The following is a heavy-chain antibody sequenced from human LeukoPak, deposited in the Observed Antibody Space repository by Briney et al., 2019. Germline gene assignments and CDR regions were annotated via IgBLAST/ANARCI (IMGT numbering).Heavy chain of an antibody. V-gene: IGHV4-39*01. CDR3: ARQRFWISYPFDF. Sequence: SETLSLTCTVAEASVTTSNYFSAWIRQPPGKGLEWIGSFLYGGNTTYNTSLTRRATISVDTSKTAFPLNLCSVTAADTTLYYCARQRFWISYPFDFWGQGILVTVSS. CDR2: FLYGGNT. CDR1: EASVTTSNYF. D-gene: IGHD3-3*01. J-gene: IGHJ4*02.